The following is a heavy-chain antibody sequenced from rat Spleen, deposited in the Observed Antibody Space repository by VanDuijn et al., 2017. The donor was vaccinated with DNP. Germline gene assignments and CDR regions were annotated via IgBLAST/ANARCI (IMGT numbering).Heavy chain of an antibody. J-gene: IGHJ1*01. CDR3: ARRLGAQGYWYFDF. Sequence: EVQLVESGGDLVQPGRSLKLSCVASGFTFISYWMYWIRQAPGKGLEWVASINTDDGSTFYPDSVKDRFTISRDNAENTVYLQMNSLRSEDTATYYCARRLGAQGYWYFDFWGPGTMVTVSS. CDR1: GFTFISYW. D-gene: IGHD5-1*01. V-gene: IGHV5-58*01. CDR2: INTDDGST.